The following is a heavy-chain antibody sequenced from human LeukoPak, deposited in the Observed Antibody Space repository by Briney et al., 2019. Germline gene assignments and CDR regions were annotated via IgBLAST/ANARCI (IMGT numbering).Heavy chain of an antibody. CDR2: VTASGDVA. CDR1: QFTFNNFG. V-gene: IGHV3-23*01. CDR3: AKEAGDRLPFDY. J-gene: IGHJ4*02. Sequence: GGSLRVSCAASQFTFNNFGMAWVRQAPGKGLEWVSAVTASGDVAWYADSVKGRFTISRDNSKNTLYLQMTSLRADDTALYFCAKEAGDRLPFDYWGQGALVTVSS. D-gene: IGHD4-11*01.